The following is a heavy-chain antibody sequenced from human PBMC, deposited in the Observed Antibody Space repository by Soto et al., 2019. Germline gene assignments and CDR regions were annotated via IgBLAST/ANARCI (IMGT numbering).Heavy chain of an antibody. V-gene: IGHV3-30*18. CDR2: ISYDGSNK. J-gene: IGHJ4*02. CDR1: GFTFSSYG. D-gene: IGHD5-12*01. CDR3: AKGRYSGYDYLDY. Sequence: QVQLVESGGGVVQPGRSLRLSCAASGFTFSSYGMHWVRQAPGKGLEWVAVISYDGSNKYYADSVKGRFTISRDNSKNPLYLQMNSLRAEDTAVYYCAKGRYSGYDYLDYWGQGTLVTVSS.